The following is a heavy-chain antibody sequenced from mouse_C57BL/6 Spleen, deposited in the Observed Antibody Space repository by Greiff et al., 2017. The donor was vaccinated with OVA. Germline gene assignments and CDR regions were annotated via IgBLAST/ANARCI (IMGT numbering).Heavy chain of an antibody. CDR3: TLKFITTVVAPYYFDY. CDR2: IDPENGDT. Sequence: VQLKESGAELVRPGASVKLSCTASGFNIKDDYMHWVKQRPEQGLEWIGWIDPENGDTEYASKFQGKATITADTSSNTAYLQLSSLTSEDTAVYYCTLKFITTVVAPYYFDYWGQGTTLTVSS. J-gene: IGHJ2*01. D-gene: IGHD1-1*01. CDR1: GFNIKDDY. V-gene: IGHV14-4*01.